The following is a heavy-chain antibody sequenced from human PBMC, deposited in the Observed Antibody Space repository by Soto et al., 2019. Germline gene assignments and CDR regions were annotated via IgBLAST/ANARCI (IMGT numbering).Heavy chain of an antibody. D-gene: IGHD3-10*01. CDR2: IWSDGSNK. CDR1: GFTFSSYG. Sequence: QVQLVESGGGVVQPGRSLSLSCAASGFTFSSYGIHWVRQAPGKGLEWVAVIWSDGSNKYYADSVKGRFTISRDNTKNTLYLQMNSLRAEDTDVYYCAREVLVRGIKYHAMDVWGQGTTVAVSS. J-gene: IGHJ6*02. CDR3: AREVLVRGIKYHAMDV. V-gene: IGHV3-33*01.